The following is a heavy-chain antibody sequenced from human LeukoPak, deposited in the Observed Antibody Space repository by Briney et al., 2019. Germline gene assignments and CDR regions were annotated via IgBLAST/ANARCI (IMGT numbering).Heavy chain of an antibody. CDR1: GFTFSSYN. CDR2: ISSSGTYV. Sequence: GGSLRLSCAASGFTFSSYNMNWVRQAPGKGLEWVSSISSSGTYVYYADSVKGRFTISRDNAKNSLSLQMNSLRAEDTTVYYCARASTTVPNLLDYWGQGTLVTVSS. D-gene: IGHD4-17*01. J-gene: IGHJ4*02. V-gene: IGHV3-21*01. CDR3: ARASTTVPNLLDY.